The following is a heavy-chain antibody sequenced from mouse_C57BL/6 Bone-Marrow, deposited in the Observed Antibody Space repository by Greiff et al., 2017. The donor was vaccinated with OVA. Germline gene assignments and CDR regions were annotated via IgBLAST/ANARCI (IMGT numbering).Heavy chain of an antibody. D-gene: IGHD2-2*01. Sequence: ESGAELVRPGASVKLSCKASGYTFTDYYISWVKQRPGQGLEWIARIYPGSGNIYYNEKFKGKATLTAEKSSSTAYMQLSSLTSDDSAVYSCARSEGLRDYFDCGGQGTTLTVSS. J-gene: IGHJ2*01. CDR1: GYTFTDYY. V-gene: IGHV1-76*01. CDR3: ARSEGLRDYFDC. CDR2: IYPGSGNI.